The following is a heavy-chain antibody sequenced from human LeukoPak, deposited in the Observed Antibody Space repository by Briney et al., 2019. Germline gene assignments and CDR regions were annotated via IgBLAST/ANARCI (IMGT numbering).Heavy chain of an antibody. CDR1: GFTFSSYG. D-gene: IGHD2-2*01. V-gene: IGHV3-30*18. CDR2: ISYDGSNK. Sequence: GGSLRLSCAASGFTFSSYGMHWVRQAPGKGLEWVAVISYDGSNKYYADSVKGRFTISRDNSKNTLYPQMNSLRAEDTAVYYCAKDFPPYCSSTSCLPGYWGQGTLVTVSS. J-gene: IGHJ4*02. CDR3: AKDFPPYCSSTSCLPGY.